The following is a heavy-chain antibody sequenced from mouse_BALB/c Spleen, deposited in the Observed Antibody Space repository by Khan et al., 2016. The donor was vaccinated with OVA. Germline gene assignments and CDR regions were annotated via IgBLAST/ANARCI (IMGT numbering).Heavy chain of an antibody. Sequence: EVQLQESGPGLVKPSQSLSLTCTVTGYSITRDYAWNWIRQFPGNKLEWMGYISNSGSTSYNPSLKSRISITRDTSKNPFFLQLNSVTTEDTAKYYSASELGRYYAMDYWGQGTSVTVSA. J-gene: IGHJ4*01. D-gene: IGHD4-1*01. CDR3: ASELGRYYAMDY. V-gene: IGHV3-2*02. CDR1: GYSITRDYA. CDR2: ISNSGST.